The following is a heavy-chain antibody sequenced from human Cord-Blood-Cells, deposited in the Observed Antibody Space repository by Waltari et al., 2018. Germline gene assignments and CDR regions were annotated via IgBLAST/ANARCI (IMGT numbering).Heavy chain of an antibody. CDR1: GFTFSSYW. J-gene: IGHJ3*02. V-gene: IGHV3-7*01. CDR2: IKQDGSEK. CDR3: ARDRAGGPTDAFDI. D-gene: IGHD2-15*01. Sequence: EVQLVESGGGLVPYGGSLRLSCAASGFTFSSYWMSWVRQAPGKGLEWVANIKQDGSEKYYVDSVKGRFTISRDNAKNSLYLQMNSLRAEDTAVYYCARDRAGGPTDAFDIWGQGTMVTVSS.